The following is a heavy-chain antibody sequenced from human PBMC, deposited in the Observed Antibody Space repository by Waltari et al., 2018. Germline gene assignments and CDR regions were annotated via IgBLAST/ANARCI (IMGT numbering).Heavy chain of an antibody. Sequence: QVQLQESGPALVKPSETLSLTCTAPGGSLSSYYWSWIRQPPGKGLEWIGYIYYSGSTNYNPSLKSRVTISVDTSKNQFALRLSSVTAADTAVYYCAGGYSSGWYGVGYYYGMDVWGQGTTVTVSS. J-gene: IGHJ6*02. CDR2: IYYSGST. CDR3: AGGYSSGWYGVGYYYGMDV. CDR1: GGSLSSYY. V-gene: IGHV4-59*08. D-gene: IGHD6-19*01.